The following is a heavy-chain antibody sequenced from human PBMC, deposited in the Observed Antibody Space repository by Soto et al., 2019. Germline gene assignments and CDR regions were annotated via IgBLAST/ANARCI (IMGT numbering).Heavy chain of an antibody. Sequence: QITLKESGPTLVKPTQTLTLTCTFSGFSLSTIGVGVGWIRQPPGKALEWLAVIYWDDDKRYSPSLKSRLTPSKDSSKTQVVLTVTNMDPVDTATYYCARRGVLYFDLWGRGTLVTVSS. CDR3: ARRGVLYFDL. CDR2: IYWDDDK. CDR1: GFSLSTIGVG. D-gene: IGHD3-16*01. J-gene: IGHJ2*01. V-gene: IGHV2-5*02.